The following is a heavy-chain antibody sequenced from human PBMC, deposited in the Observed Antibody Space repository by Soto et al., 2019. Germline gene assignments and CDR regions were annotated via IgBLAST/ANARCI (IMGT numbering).Heavy chain of an antibody. D-gene: IGHD6-13*01. CDR1: GGSFSGYY. J-gene: IGHJ4*02. CDR3: ASSWTRRRYSSSWYYSAYLDY. Sequence: SETLSLTCAVYGGSFSGYYWSWIRQPPGKGLEWIGEINHSGSTNYNPSLKSRVTISVDTSKNQFSLKLSSVTAADTAVYYCASSWTRRRYSSSWYYSAYLDYWGQGTLVTVSS. CDR2: INHSGST. V-gene: IGHV4-34*01.